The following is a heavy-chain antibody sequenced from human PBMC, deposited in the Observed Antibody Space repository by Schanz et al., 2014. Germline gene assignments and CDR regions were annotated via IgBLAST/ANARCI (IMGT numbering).Heavy chain of an antibody. V-gene: IGHV3-30*18. D-gene: IGHD3-22*01. CDR3: AKSYDTSGYSGFDY. CDR2: ISYHGSER. CDR1: GFSFSDYG. Sequence: QVQLVESGGGVVQPGRSLRLSCAGSGFSFSDYGMHWVRQAPGRGLEWVAVISYHGSERYYADSVKGRFTISRDNSKNTLYLQMTRLRAEDTAVYFCAKSYDTSGYSGFDYWGQGTLVTVSS. J-gene: IGHJ4*02.